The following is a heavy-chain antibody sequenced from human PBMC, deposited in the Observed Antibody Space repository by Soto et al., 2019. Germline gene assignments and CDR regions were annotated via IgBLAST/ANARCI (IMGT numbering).Heavy chain of an antibody. Sequence: GASVKVSFKASGYTFTSYGISWVRQAPGQGLEWMGWIIAYNGNTNYAQKLQGRVTMTTDTSTSTAYMELRSLRSDDTAVYYCARVHDFWSGRPLDVWGQGTTVTVSS. CDR2: IIAYNGNT. J-gene: IGHJ6*02. CDR3: ARVHDFWSGRPLDV. D-gene: IGHD3-3*01. CDR1: GYTFTSYG. V-gene: IGHV1-18*01.